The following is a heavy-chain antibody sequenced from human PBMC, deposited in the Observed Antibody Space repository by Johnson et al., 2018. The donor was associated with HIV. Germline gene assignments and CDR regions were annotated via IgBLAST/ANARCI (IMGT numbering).Heavy chain of an antibody. Sequence: WVAVISYDGSNKYYADSVKGRFTISRDNSKNTLYLQMNSLRAEDTAVFYCASGEDYGGNYGALDIWGQGTMVTVSS. D-gene: IGHD4-23*01. V-gene: IGHV3-30*03. CDR3: ASGEDYGGNYGALDI. CDR2: ISYDGSNK. J-gene: IGHJ3*02.